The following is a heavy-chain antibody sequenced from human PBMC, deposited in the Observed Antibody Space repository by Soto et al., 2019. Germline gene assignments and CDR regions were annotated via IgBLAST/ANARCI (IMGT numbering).Heavy chain of an antibody. D-gene: IGHD2-2*01. CDR3: ARASRYCSSTSCYAGSPDAFDI. CDR1: GYTFTGYY. Sequence: ASVKVSCKASGYTFTGYYMHWVRQAPGQGLEWMGWINPNSGGTNYAQKFQGWVTMTRDTSISTAYMELSRLRSDDTAVYYCARASRYCSSTSCYAGSPDAFDIWGQGTMVTVSS. CDR2: INPNSGGT. V-gene: IGHV1-2*04. J-gene: IGHJ3*02.